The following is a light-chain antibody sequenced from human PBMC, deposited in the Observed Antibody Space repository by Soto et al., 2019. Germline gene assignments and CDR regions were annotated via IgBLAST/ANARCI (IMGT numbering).Light chain of an antibody. Sequence: DIQMTQSPSSVAASAGSRVTITCRASQGINIWLAWYQQKPGKAPKLLIYAASSLQRGVPSRFSGSGSGTDFTLTINSLQPEDFATYYCQHTNTFPLTFGGGTKVEIK. CDR2: AAS. V-gene: IGKV1-12*01. CDR1: QGINIW. J-gene: IGKJ4*01. CDR3: QHTNTFPLT.